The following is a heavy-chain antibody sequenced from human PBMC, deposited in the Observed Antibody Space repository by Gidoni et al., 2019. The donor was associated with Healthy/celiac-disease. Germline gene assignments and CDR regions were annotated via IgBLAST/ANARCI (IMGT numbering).Heavy chain of an antibody. CDR1: GDSVSTNSAD. V-gene: IGHV6-1*01. D-gene: IGHD3-22*01. CDR2: TYYRSKWYN. Sequence: QVQLQQSGPGLVKPSQTLSLTWSISGDSVSTNSADWNWIRQSPSRGLEWLGRTYYRSKWYNDYAVSVKRRITINPDTSKNQFSLQLNSVTPEDTAVYYCARDRSDHYDSSGRLDYWGQGTLVTVSS. J-gene: IGHJ4*02. CDR3: ARDRSDHYDSSGRLDY.